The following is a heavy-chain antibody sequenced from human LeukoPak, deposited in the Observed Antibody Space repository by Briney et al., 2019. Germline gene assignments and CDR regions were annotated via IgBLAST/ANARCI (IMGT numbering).Heavy chain of an antibody. D-gene: IGHD3-22*01. Sequence: PGGSLRLSCAASGFTFSNYSMNWVRQAPGKGLEWVSAISSSSSYIYYADSVRGRFTISRDNAKNSLYLQMNSLRAEDTAVYYCARDGSYDTSAYYFGYYFYYMDVWGKGTTVTISS. CDR2: ISSSSSYI. CDR1: GFTFSNYS. V-gene: IGHV3-21*01. J-gene: IGHJ6*03. CDR3: ARDGSYDTSAYYFGYYFYYMDV.